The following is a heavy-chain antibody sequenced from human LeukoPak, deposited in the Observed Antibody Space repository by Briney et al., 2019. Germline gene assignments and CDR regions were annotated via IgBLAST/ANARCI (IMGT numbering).Heavy chain of an antibody. CDR1: GGTFSSYA. CDR2: IIPMFGAA. Sequence: ASVKVSCKASGGTFSSYAFTWVRQAPGQGLEWMGEIIPMFGAANYAQKFQGRVTITADESTSTAYMDLSSLRSEDTAVYYCARDRGDPRGYYESSGYYYLSYFDYWGQGTLVTVSS. D-gene: IGHD3-22*01. V-gene: IGHV1-69*13. CDR3: ARDRGDPRGYYESSGYYYLSYFDY. J-gene: IGHJ4*02.